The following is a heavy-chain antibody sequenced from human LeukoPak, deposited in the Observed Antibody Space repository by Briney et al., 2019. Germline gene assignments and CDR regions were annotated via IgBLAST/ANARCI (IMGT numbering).Heavy chain of an antibody. CDR2: IYHSGST. CDR1: GGSISNGGYY. J-gene: IGHJ4*02. CDR3: ARASRTGLGIGSFDY. V-gene: IGHV4-30-2*01. Sequence: SQTLSLTCTVSGGSISNGGYYWSWIRQPPGKGLEWIGYIYHSGSTYYNPPLKSRVTISVDTSKNQFSLKLSSVTAADTAVYYCARASRTGLGIGSFDYWGQGTLVTVSS. D-gene: IGHD7-27*01.